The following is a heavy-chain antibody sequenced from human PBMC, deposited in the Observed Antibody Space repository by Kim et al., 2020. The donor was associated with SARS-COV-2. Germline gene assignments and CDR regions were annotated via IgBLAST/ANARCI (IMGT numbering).Heavy chain of an antibody. CDR1: GRSISSGGYY. D-gene: IGHD3-22*01. J-gene: IGHJ4*02. Sequence: SETLSLTCTVSGRSISSGGYYWSWIRQHPGKGLEWIGYIYYSGSTYYNPSLKSRVTISVDTSKNQFSLKLSSVTAADTAVYYCARGYYYDSSGLYYFDYWGQGTLVTVSS. CDR3: ARGYYYDSSGLYYFDY. CDR2: IYYSGST. V-gene: IGHV4-31*03.